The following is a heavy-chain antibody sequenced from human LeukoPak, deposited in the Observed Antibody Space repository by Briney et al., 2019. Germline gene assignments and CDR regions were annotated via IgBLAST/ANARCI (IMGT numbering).Heavy chain of an antibody. CDR3: ARVDTALGSGYGMDV. V-gene: IGHV4-61*01. D-gene: IGHD5-18*01. CDR2: IYYSGST. J-gene: IGHJ6*02. Sequence: SETLSLTCTVSGGSVSSGSSYWSWIRQPPGKGLEWIAYIYYSGSTNYNPSLKSRVTISVDTSKNQFSLKLSSVTAADTAVYYCARVDTALGSGYGMDVWGQGTTVTVSS. CDR1: GGSVSSGSSY.